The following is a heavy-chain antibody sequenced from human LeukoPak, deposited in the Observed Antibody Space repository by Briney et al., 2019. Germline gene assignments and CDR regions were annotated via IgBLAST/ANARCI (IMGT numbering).Heavy chain of an antibody. J-gene: IGHJ5*02. V-gene: IGHV1-69*06. D-gene: IGHD3-9*01. Sequence: GASVKVSCKASGGTFSSYAISWVRQAPGQGLEWMGGIIPIFGTANYAQKFRGRVTITADKSTSTAYMELSSLRSEDTAVYYCARVPYYDILTGYSHGWFDPWGQGTLVTVSS. CDR3: ARVPYYDILTGYSHGWFDP. CDR1: GGTFSSYA. CDR2: IIPIFGTA.